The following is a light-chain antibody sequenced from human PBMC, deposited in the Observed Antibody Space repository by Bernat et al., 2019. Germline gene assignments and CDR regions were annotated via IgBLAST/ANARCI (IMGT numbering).Light chain of an antibody. CDR1: GLTNQY. CDR3: QSEDSETIYV. J-gene: IGLJ1*01. V-gene: IGLV3-25*03. CDR2: KGT. Sequence: SYDLTQSPSVSVSPGQTAPITCSGNGLTNQYASWYQQKSAQAPLLLIYKGTERPSGFPERFTGSNSGTTVTLTISGVQAEDEADYFCQSEDSETIYVFGTGTKVTVL.